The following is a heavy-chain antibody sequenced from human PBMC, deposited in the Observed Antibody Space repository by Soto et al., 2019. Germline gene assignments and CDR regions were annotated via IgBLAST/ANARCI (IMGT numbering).Heavy chain of an antibody. Sequence: QVQLQESGPGLVKPSETLSLTCTVSGGSVSSSSYYWSWIRQPPGRGLEWIGYVYYSGSTNYNPSLKSRVPISVDTSRNQFSLKLSSVTAADTAVYYCASGPSYYDILTGYYKLGYYYGMDVWGLGTTVTVSS. CDR1: GGSVSSSSYY. J-gene: IGHJ6*02. CDR3: ASGPSYYDILTGYYKLGYYYGMDV. CDR2: VYYSGST. D-gene: IGHD3-9*01. V-gene: IGHV4-61*01.